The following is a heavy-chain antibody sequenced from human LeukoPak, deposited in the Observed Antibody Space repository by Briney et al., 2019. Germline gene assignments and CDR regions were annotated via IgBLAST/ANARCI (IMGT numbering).Heavy chain of an antibody. V-gene: IGHV3-7*01. CDR2: IRQDGGQK. CDR1: GFTFSSYW. Sequence: QTGGSLRLSCAASGFTFSSYWMSWVRQAPGKGLEWVANIRQDGGQKFYVDSVEGRFTISRDNAKDSVYLHMNSLRADDTAVYYCARGNSFDYWGQGTLVTVSS. D-gene: IGHD1-1*01. J-gene: IGHJ4*02. CDR3: ARGNSFDY.